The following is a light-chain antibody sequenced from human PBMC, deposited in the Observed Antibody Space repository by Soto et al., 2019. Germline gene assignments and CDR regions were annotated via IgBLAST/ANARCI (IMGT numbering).Light chain of an antibody. Sequence: EIVLTQSPAPLSLSPGERATLSCRSSQSVSSYLAWYQQKPGQAPRLLLYDASNRATGIPARFSGSGSGTDFTLTISSLEPEDFAVYYCQQRSNWPPITFGQGTRLEIK. J-gene: IGKJ5*01. V-gene: IGKV3-11*01. CDR2: DAS. CDR1: QSVSSY. CDR3: QQRSNWPPIT.